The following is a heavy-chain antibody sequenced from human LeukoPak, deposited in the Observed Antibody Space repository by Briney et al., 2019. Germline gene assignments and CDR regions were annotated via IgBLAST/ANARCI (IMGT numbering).Heavy chain of an antibody. CDR2: INAGNGNT. J-gene: IGHJ4*02. V-gene: IGHV1-3*01. CDR1: GYTFTSYA. CDR3: ARKPYYYGSGSYFDY. Sequence: ASVKVSCKASGYTFTSYAMHWVRQAPGQRLEWMGWINAGNGNTKYSQKFQGRVTITRDTSASTAYMELSSLRSEGTAVYYCARKPYYYGSGSYFDYWGQGTLVTVSS. D-gene: IGHD3-10*01.